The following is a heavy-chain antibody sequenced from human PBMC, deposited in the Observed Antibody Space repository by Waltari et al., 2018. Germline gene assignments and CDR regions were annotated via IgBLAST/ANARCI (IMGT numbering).Heavy chain of an antibody. D-gene: IGHD4-17*01. V-gene: IGHV4-59*11. CDR2: IYYSGST. J-gene: IGHJ3*02. CDR1: GGSISSHY. CDR3: ASPVTTVTTGAFDI. Sequence: QVQLQESGPGLVKPSETLSLTCTVSGGSISSHYWSWIRQPPGKGLEWIGYIYYSGSTNYNPSLKSRFTIARDNAKNSLYLKMNSLRAEDTAVYYCASPVTTVTTGAFDIWGQGTMVTVSS.